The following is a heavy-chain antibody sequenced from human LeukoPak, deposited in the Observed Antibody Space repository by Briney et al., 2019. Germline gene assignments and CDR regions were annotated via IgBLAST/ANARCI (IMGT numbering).Heavy chain of an antibody. V-gene: IGHV4-39*07. CDR1: GVSITSGNYY. CDR2: IYYGGST. D-gene: IGHD1-1*01. J-gene: IGHJ6*03. CDR3: ARGRVSSSTWYSTYYYYFYMDV. Sequence: PSQTLSLTCIVSGVSITSGNYYWAWIRQPAGKGLEWIGSIYYGGSTYYNPSLKSRVTISVDTSKDQFSLKLSAVTAADTAVYFCARGRVSSSTWYSTYYYYFYMDVWGKGTTVTVSS.